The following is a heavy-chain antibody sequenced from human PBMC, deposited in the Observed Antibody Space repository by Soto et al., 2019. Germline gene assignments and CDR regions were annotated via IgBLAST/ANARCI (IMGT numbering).Heavy chain of an antibody. CDR1: GYTFTSYG. Sequence: ASVKVSCKASGYTFTSYGISCVRQAPGQGLEWMGWISAYNGNTNYAQKLQGRVTMTTDTSTSTAYMELRSLRSDDTAVYYRASSPVVSPKLWYFDLWGRGTLVTVSS. CDR2: ISAYNGNT. J-gene: IGHJ2*01. V-gene: IGHV1-18*01. CDR3: ASSPVVSPKLWYFDL. D-gene: IGHD2-15*01.